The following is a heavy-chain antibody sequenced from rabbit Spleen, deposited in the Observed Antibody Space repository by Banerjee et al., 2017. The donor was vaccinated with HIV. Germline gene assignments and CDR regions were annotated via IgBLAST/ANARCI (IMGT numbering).Heavy chain of an antibody. CDR3: ARNYVNAFDP. CDR2: IDTNTGRN. J-gene: IGHJ2*01. V-gene: IGHV1S45*01. Sequence: QEHLEESGGGLVQPEGSLTLTCTASGFSFNVNYVMCWVRQAPGKGLEWIACIDTNTGRNVYATWAKGPFTISKTSSTTVTLQMTSLTAADTATYFCARNYVNAFDPWGPGTLVTVS. D-gene: IGHD1-1*01. CDR1: GFSFNVNYV.